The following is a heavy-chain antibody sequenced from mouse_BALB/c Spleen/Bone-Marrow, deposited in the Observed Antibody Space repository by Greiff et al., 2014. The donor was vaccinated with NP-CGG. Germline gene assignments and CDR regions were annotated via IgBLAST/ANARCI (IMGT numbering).Heavy chain of an antibody. CDR2: IWTGGST. CDR3: ARNHRGYYFDY. D-gene: IGHD3-1*01. V-gene: IGHV2-2*02. CDR1: GFSLTTYG. Sequence: VKLVESGPGLVQPSQSLSITCTVSGFSLTTYGVHWVRQSPGKGLEWLGVIWTGGSTDYNAAFISRLTISKDNSKSQVFFEMNSLQANYTAIYYCARNHRGYYFDYWGQGTALTVSS. J-gene: IGHJ2*01.